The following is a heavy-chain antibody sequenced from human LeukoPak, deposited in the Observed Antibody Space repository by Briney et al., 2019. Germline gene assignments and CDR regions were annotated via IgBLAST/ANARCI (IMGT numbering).Heavy chain of an antibody. Sequence: PGGSLRLSCAASGFTFSSYAMSWVRQAPGKGLEWVSAISGSGGSTYYADSVKGRLTISRDNSKNTLYLQMNSLRAEDTAVYYCAKEGYYYGSGSSDYWGQGTLVTVSS. CDR2: ISGSGGST. V-gene: IGHV3-23*01. J-gene: IGHJ4*02. D-gene: IGHD3-10*01. CDR1: GFTFSSYA. CDR3: AKEGYYYGSGSSDY.